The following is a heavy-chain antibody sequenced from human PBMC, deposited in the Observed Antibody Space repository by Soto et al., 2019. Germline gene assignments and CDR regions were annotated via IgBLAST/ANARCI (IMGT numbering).Heavy chain of an antibody. J-gene: IGHJ4*02. D-gene: IGHD6-13*01. Sequence: EVQLLESGGGLVQPGGSLRLSCAASGFTFSNFAMSWVRQAPGKGLEWVSAIGTSGGDTYYADSVKGRFTISRDNSQNTLYLQLSSLRAEDTAVYYAIKSSRTLGDSWGQGTLVTVSS. V-gene: IGHV3-23*01. CDR2: IGTSGGDT. CDR1: GFTFSNFA. CDR3: IKSSRTLGDS.